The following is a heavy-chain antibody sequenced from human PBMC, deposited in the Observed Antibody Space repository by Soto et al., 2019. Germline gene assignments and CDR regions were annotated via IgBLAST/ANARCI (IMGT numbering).Heavy chain of an antibody. Sequence: GGSLRLSCAASGFTFSSYAMHWVRQAPGRGLEWVAVISYDGSNKYYADSVKGRFTISRDNSKNTLYLQMNSLRAEDTAVYYCAREGIAVAAPPFDYWGQGTLVTVSS. V-gene: IGHV3-30-3*01. CDR2: ISYDGSNK. D-gene: IGHD6-19*01. J-gene: IGHJ4*02. CDR3: AREGIAVAAPPFDY. CDR1: GFTFSSYA.